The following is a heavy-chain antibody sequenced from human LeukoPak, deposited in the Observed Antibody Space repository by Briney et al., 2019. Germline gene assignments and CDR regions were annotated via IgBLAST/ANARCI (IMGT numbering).Heavy chain of an antibody. Sequence: GGSLRLSCAASGFTFSNYAMSWVRQAPGKGLEWVSGISGSGNSTYYADSVKGRFTISRDNSKNTLYLQMNSLRAADTAVYYCAKDQSCSGGSCYFDYWGQGTLVTVSS. D-gene: IGHD2-15*01. CDR1: GFTFSNYA. J-gene: IGHJ4*02. CDR3: AKDQSCSGGSCYFDY. CDR2: ISGSGNST. V-gene: IGHV3-23*01.